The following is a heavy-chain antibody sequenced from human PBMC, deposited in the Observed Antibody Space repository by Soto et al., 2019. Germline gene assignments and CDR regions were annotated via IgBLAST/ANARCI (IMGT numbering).Heavy chain of an antibody. J-gene: IGHJ6*03. CDR2: ISGFNGNT. D-gene: IGHD6-19*01. CDR3: ARDRWVAPPVAGNTHYYYYMDV. V-gene: IGHV1-18*01. Sequence: QDQLVQSGAEVKKPGASVTVSCKASGYSFTNYGITWVRQAPGQGLEWMGWISGFNGNTHYAQKLQGRVTMTTDASTSTAYMELGSLRSDDTAVYYCARDRWVAPPVAGNTHYYYYMDVWGNGTTVTVSS. CDR1: GYSFTNYG.